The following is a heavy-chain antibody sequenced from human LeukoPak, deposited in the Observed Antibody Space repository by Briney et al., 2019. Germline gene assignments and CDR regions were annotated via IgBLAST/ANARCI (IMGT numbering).Heavy chain of an antibody. Sequence: GGSLRLSCAASGFTFSNAWMSWVRQAPGKGLEWVGRLKSKTDGGTTDYAAPVKGRFTISRGDSKNTLDLQMNSLKTEDTAVYYCTTDQIWPRIDYWGQGTLVTVSS. D-gene: IGHD2/OR15-2a*01. CDR3: TTDQIWPRIDY. J-gene: IGHJ4*02. CDR2: LKSKTDGGTT. V-gene: IGHV3-15*01. CDR1: GFTFSNAW.